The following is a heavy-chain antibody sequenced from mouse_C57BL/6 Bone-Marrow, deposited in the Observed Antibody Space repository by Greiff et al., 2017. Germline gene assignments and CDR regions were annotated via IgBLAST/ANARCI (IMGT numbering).Heavy chain of an antibody. CDR2: IDPSDSYT. CDR1: GYTFTSYW. J-gene: IGHJ4*01. Sequence: VQLQQPGAELVRPGTSVKLSCKASGYTFTSYWMHWVKQRPGQGLEWIGVIDPSDSYTNYNQKFKGKATLTVDTSSSTAYMQLSSLTSEDSAVYYCARLDYGSSDDDMDYWGQGTSVTVSS. V-gene: IGHV1-59*01. D-gene: IGHD1-1*01. CDR3: ARLDYGSSDDDMDY.